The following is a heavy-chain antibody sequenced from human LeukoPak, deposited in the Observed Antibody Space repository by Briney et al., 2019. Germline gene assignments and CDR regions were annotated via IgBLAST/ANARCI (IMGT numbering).Heavy chain of an antibody. CDR2: ITSRGAYM. D-gene: IGHD1-7*01. J-gene: IGHJ4*02. CDR1: GFSFRTPT. CDR3: AKDKMELPYYFDY. Sequence: PGESLRLSCAASGFSFRTPTMNWVRQAPGKGLELVSSITSRGAYMFHVDSVKGRFTISRDNANNSLFLQLSSLRAEDTAVYYCAKDKMELPYYFDYWGQGILVTVSS. V-gene: IGHV3-21*04.